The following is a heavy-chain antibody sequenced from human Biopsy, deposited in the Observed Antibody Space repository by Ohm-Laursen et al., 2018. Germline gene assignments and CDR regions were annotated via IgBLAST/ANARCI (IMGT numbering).Heavy chain of an antibody. CDR1: GDSIARYY. V-gene: IGHV4-59*01. D-gene: IGHD1-20*01. CDR3: ARVDRYNFDHYIMDA. CDR2: IYYSGRP. Sequence: PSETLSLTCIVSGDSIARYYWTWIRQSPGKGLEWIAYIYYSGRPNYNPSLKGRVVISVDRSRNQFFLKLTSATAADTAIYYCARVDRYNFDHYIMDARGRGTTVTVSS. J-gene: IGHJ6*02.